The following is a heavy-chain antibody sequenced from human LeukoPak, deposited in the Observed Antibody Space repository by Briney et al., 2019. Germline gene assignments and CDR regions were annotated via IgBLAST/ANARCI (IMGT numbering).Heavy chain of an antibody. Sequence: ASVKVSCKASGYTFTGYYMHWVRQAPGQGLEWMGWINPNSGGTNYAQKFQGRVTMTRDTSTSTASMELRSLRSDDTAVYYCARDQGIYNHRIIDSWGQGTLVTVSS. CDR1: GYTFTGYY. J-gene: IGHJ4*02. CDR3: ARDQGIYNHRIIDS. D-gene: IGHD5-12*01. CDR2: INPNSGGT. V-gene: IGHV1-2*02.